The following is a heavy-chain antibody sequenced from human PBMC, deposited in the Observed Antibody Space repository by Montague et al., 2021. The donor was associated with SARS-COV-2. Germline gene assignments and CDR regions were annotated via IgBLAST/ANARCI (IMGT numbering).Heavy chain of an antibody. CDR2: ISGSSSYT. Sequence: SLRLSCAASGFSFSDSYMSWIRQAPGKGLEWVSYISGSSSYTNYADSVKGRFTISRDNAKNSLYLQMNSLRADDTAVYYCARDQYCTKCVCYGRGFDYWGQGTLVTVSS. V-gene: IGHV3-11*05. D-gene: IGHD2-8*01. CDR3: ARDQYCTKCVCYGRGFDY. CDR1: GFSFSDSY. J-gene: IGHJ4*02.